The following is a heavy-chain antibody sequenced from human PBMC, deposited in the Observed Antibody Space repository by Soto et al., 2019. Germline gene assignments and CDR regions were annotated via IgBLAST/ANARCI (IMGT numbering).Heavy chain of an antibody. V-gene: IGHV4-4*02. CDR3: GRSSRFFAISLLDT. Sequence: QVRLQESGPGLVKPSGTLSLTCDVSGDSISSINWWIWVRQPPGKGLQWIGEVYHTGTTNYNPSLKSLVTISVDKCQNHFSLNVTSVTAADTAVYYCGRSSRFFAISLLDTWGQGALVTVS. J-gene: IGHJ5*01. CDR1: GDSISSINW. CDR2: VYHTGTT. D-gene: IGHD2-2*02.